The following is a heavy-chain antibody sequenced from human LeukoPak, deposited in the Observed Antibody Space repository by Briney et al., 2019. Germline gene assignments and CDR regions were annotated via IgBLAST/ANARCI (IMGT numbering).Heavy chain of an antibody. CDR3: ARKRYGSGSHEFDY. J-gene: IGHJ4*02. CDR2: ISGTSRYI. D-gene: IGHD3-10*01. Sequence: GGSLRLSCEASGFSLSSYSMQWVRQAPGKGLEWVSSISGTSRYIHYSDSVKGRFTISRDNAKNSLYLQMNSLRAEDTAVYYCARKRYGSGSHEFDYWGQGTLVTVSS. V-gene: IGHV3-21*01. CDR1: GFSLSSYS.